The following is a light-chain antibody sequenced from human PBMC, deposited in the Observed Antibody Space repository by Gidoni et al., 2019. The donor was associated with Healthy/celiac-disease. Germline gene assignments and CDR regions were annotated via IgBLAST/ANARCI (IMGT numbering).Light chain of an antibody. Sequence: QSAMTQHASVSGSPGHSITSSCTGTSSDVGGYNYVPWYQQHPGKAPKLMIYDVRNRPSGVSNRFSGSKSGNTASLTISGLQAEDEADYYCSSYTSSSTTAVVFGGGTKLTVL. J-gene: IGLJ2*01. V-gene: IGLV2-14*03. CDR3: SSYTSSSTTAVV. CDR2: DVR. CDR1: SSDVGGYNY.